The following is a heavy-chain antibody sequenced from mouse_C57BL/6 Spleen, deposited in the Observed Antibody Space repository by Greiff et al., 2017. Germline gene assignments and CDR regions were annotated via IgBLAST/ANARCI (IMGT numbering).Heavy chain of an antibody. D-gene: IGHD2-4*01. V-gene: IGHV1-74*01. Sequence: QVQLQQPGAELVKPGASVKVSCKASGYTFTSYWMHWVKQRPGQGLEWIGRIHPSYSDTTYNQKFKGKATLAVDKSSSTAYMQLSSLTSEDSAVYYCAICDYDGYYYAMDYWGQGTSVTVSS. J-gene: IGHJ4*01. CDR2: IHPSYSDT. CDR3: AICDYDGYYYAMDY. CDR1: GYTFTSYW.